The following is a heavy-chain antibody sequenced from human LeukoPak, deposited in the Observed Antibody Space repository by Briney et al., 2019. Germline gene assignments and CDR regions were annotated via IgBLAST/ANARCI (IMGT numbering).Heavy chain of an antibody. CDR3: ARKWYYDSRVDY. CDR2: IYYSGST. CDR1: DGSISSYY. J-gene: IGHJ4*02. D-gene: IGHD3-22*01. V-gene: IGHV4-59*01. Sequence: PSETLSLTCTVSDGSISSYYWSWIRQPPGKGLEWIGYIYYSGSTNYNPSLKSRVTISVDTSKNQFSLKLSSVTAADTAVYYCARKWYYDSRVDYWGQGTLVTVSS.